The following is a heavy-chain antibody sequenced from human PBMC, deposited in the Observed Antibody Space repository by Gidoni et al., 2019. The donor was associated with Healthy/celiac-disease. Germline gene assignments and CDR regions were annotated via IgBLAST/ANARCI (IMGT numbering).Heavy chain of an antibody. V-gene: IGHV3-30-3*01. D-gene: IGHD6-19*01. Sequence: QVQLVESGGGVVQPGRSLRLSCEASGFTFSSYAMHWVRQAPGKGLEWVAVISYDGSNKYYADSVKGRFTISRDNSKNTLYLQMNSLRAEDTAVYYCALGVAGTGWGQGTLVTVSS. CDR2: ISYDGSNK. CDR1: GFTFSSYA. CDR3: ALGVAGTG. J-gene: IGHJ4*02.